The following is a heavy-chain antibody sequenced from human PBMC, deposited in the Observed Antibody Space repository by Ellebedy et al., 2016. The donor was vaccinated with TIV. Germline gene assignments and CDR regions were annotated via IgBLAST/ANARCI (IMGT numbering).Heavy chain of an antibody. CDR3: ASGVGHSDFDY. Sequence: GGSLRLXXTASGFTFTNAWMNWVRQTPGKGLEWVGRVKSHTDGGTRDYPAPVKGRFSISRDDSKNTVYLQMNSLKTEDTAVYYCASGVGHSDFDYWGQGTLVTVSS. J-gene: IGHJ4*02. V-gene: IGHV3-15*05. CDR1: GFTFTNAW. D-gene: IGHD1-26*01. CDR2: VKSHTDGGTR.